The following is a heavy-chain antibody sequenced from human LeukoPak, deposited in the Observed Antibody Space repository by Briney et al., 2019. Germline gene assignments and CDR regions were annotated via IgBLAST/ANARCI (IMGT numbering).Heavy chain of an antibody. V-gene: IGHV1-2*02. D-gene: IGHD4-17*01. CDR1: GYTFTSYY. J-gene: IGHJ4*02. CDR3: ARVAYGDYRRNFDY. CDR2: INPNSGGT. Sequence: ASVKVSCKASGYTFTSYYMHWVRQAPGQGLEWMGWINPNSGGTNYAQKFQGRVTMTRDTSISTAYMELSRLRSDDTAVYYCARVAYGDYRRNFDYWGQGTLVTVSS.